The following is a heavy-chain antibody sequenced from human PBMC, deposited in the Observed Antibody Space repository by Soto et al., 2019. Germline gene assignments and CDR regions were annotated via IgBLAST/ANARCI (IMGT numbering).Heavy chain of an antibody. CDR3: ASSSGRGYNYGLSHDAFDI. CDR2: ITPFNGDT. Sequence: AGVKVSFKACVYTFTYRYLHWVRPAPGQALEWMGWITPFNGDTNYAQKFQDRITITRDRSMSTDYMELSSLRSEDTAMYYCASSSGRGYNYGLSHDAFDIWGQGTMVTVSS. J-gene: IGHJ3*02. V-gene: IGHV1-45*02. D-gene: IGHD5-18*01. CDR1: VYTFTYRY.